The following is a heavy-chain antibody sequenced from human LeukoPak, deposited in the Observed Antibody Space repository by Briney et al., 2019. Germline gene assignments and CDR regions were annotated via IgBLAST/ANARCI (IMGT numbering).Heavy chain of an antibody. J-gene: IGHJ4*02. CDR3: AKDRNRGYSYGFDY. CDR1: GFAFSNYA. V-gene: IGHV3-33*03. CDR2: IWYDGSKK. Sequence: GRSLRLSCAASGFAFSNYATYWVRQAPGKGLEWVAGIWYDGSKKYYVDSMKGRFTISRDNSRNTVYLQMDSLRAEDTAVYYCAKDRNRGYSYGFDYWGQGTLVTVSS. D-gene: IGHD5-12*01.